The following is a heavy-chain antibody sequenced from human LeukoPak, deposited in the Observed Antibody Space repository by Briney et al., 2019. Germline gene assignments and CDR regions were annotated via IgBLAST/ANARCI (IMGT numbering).Heavy chain of an antibody. Sequence: AGGSLRLSCAASGFTFNTYTMNWVRQAPGKGLEWVSGISGSGGGTYYADSVRGRFTISRDNSKNTVYLQMNSLRAEDTAMYYCVKSLPTAISSLDSWGQGTLVTVSS. V-gene: IGHV3-23*01. CDR2: ISGSGGGT. CDR3: VKSLPTAISSLDS. J-gene: IGHJ4*02. CDR1: GFTFNTYT. D-gene: IGHD2-2*01.